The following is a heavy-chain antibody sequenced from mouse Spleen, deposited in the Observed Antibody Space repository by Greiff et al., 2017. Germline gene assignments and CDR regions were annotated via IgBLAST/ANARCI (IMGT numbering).Heavy chain of an antibody. CDR2: ILPGSGST. CDR3: ARPGSSYVNYFDY. J-gene: IGHJ2*01. D-gene: IGHD1-1*01. Sequence: QVQLQQSGAELMKPGASVKLSCKATGYTFTGYWIEWVKQRPGHGLEWIGEILPGSGSTNYNEKFKGKATFTADTSSNTAYMQLSSLTTEDSAIYYCARPGSSYVNYFDYWGQGTTLTVSS. V-gene: IGHV1-9*01. CDR1: GYTFTGYW.